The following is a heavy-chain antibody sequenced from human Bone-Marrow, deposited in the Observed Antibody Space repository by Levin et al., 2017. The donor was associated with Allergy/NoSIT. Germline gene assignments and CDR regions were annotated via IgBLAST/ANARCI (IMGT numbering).Heavy chain of an antibody. V-gene: IGHV4-59*01. CDR2: IFYSGRT. J-gene: IGHJ4*02. CDR3: ARGYNNGWYEDY. D-gene: IGHD6-19*01. Sequence: SQTLSLTCTVSGDSISSFYWNWIRQSPGKGLEWIGYIFYSGRTNYNPSLTSRVTISVDTSKNQFSLKLTSVTAADTAVYYCARGYNNGWYEDYWGQGTLVTVSS. CDR1: GDSISSFY.